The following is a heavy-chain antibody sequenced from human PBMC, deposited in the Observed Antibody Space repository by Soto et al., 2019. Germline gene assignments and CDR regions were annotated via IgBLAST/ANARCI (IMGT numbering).Heavy chain of an antibody. V-gene: IGHV3-15*01. CDR1: GFTYSNAW. D-gene: IGHD3-10*01. J-gene: IGHJ6*02. CDR2: IKSKTDGGTT. CDR3: TTVGMVYYGSGSQTFYYYYYGMDV. Sequence: GGSLRLSCAASGFTYSNAWMSWVRQAPGKGLEWVGRIKSKTDGGTTDYAAPVKGRFTISRDDSKNTLYLQMNSLKTEDTAVYYCTTVGMVYYGSGSQTFYYYYYGMDVWGQGTTVTVSS.